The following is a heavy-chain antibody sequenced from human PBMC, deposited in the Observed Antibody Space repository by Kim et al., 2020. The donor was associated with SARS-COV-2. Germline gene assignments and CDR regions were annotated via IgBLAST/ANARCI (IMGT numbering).Heavy chain of an antibody. Sequence: GGSLRLSCAASGFTFSSYAMSWVRQAPGKGLEWVSAISGSGGSTYYADSVKGRFTISRDNSKNTLYLQMNRLRAEDTAVYYCAKGSPPRFFRINYFDYWGQGTLVTVSS. V-gene: IGHV3-23*01. CDR1: GFTFSSYA. CDR2: ISGSGGST. J-gene: IGHJ4*02. D-gene: IGHD3-3*01. CDR3: AKGSPPRFFRINYFDY.